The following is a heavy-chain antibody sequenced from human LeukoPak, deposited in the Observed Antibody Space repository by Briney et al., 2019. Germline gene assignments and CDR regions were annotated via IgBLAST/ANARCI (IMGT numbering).Heavy chain of an antibody. CDR1: GGTFSSYA. Sequence: ASVKVSCKASGGTFSSYAISWVRQAPGQGLERMGGIIPIFGTANYAQKFQGRVTITTDESTSTAYMELSSLRSEDTAVYYCAKSGTGGLYNWFDPWGQGTLVTVSS. J-gene: IGHJ5*02. V-gene: IGHV1-69*05. D-gene: IGHD2-8*02. CDR2: IIPIFGTA. CDR3: AKSGTGGLYNWFDP.